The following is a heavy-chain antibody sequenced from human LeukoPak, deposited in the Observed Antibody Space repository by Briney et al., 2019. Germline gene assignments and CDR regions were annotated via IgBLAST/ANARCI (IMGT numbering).Heavy chain of an antibody. D-gene: IGHD3-3*01. CDR2: INPNSGGT. V-gene: IGHV1-2*02. Sequence: ASVKVSCKASGYTFTGYYMHWVRQAPGQGLEWMGWINPNSGGTNYAQKFQGRVTMTRDTSISTAYMELSRLRSDDTAVYYCARGRSLRFLEWFVNYWGQGTLVTVSS. CDR3: ARGRSLRFLEWFVNY. J-gene: IGHJ4*02. CDR1: GYTFTGYY.